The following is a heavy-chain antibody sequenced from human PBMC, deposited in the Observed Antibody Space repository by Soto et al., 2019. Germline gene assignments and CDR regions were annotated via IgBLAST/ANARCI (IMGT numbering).Heavy chain of an antibody. Sequence: QVQLVQSGAEVKKPGSSVKVSCKASGGTFSSYAISWVRQAPGQGLEWMGGIIPIFGTANYAQKFQGRVTITADESTSTAYMELSSLRSEDTAVYYCARGSVGPRVVAATDGFDYWGQGTLVTVSS. V-gene: IGHV1-69*01. CDR3: ARGSVGPRVVAATDGFDY. D-gene: IGHD2-15*01. CDR2: IIPIFGTA. J-gene: IGHJ4*02. CDR1: GGTFSSYA.